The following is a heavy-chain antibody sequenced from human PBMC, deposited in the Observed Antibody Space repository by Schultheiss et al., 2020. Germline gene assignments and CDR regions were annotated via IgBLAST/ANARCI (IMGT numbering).Heavy chain of an antibody. J-gene: IGHJ4*02. D-gene: IGHD3-3*01. Sequence: GESLKISCAASGFTVSSNYMSWVRQAPGKGLEWVAVISYDGSDKYYADFVKGRFTISRDNSKNTLYLQMNSLRAEDTAVYYCARGRGGVAAFDYWGQGTLVTVSS. CDR1: GFTVSSNY. CDR2: ISYDGSDK. CDR3: ARGRGGVAAFDY. V-gene: IGHV3-30*03.